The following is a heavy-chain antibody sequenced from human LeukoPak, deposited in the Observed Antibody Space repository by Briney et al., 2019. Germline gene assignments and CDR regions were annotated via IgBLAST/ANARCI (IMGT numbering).Heavy chain of an antibody. V-gene: IGHV1-69*04. J-gene: IGHJ3*02. CDR3: ARGEATVTTFECTFDI. CDR2: IIPILGIA. Sequence: GSSVKVSCRASGGTFSSYAIIWVRQAPGQGLEWMGRIIPILGIANYAQKFQGRVTITADKSTSTAYMELSSLRSEDTAVYYCARGEATVTTFECTFDIWGQGTMVTVSS. CDR1: GGTFSSYA. D-gene: IGHD4-17*01.